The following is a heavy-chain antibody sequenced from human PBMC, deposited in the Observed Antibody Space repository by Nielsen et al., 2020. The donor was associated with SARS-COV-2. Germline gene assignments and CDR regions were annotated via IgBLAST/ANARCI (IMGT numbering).Heavy chain of an antibody. V-gene: IGHV3-23*01. CDR1: GFTFSSYA. Sequence: GESLKISCAASGFTFSSYAMSWVRQAPGKGLEWVSAISGSGGSTYYADSVKGRFTISRDNSKNTLYLQMNSLRAEDTAVYYCAKGPIVVVPAPYYFDYWGQGTLVTVSS. J-gene: IGHJ4*02. D-gene: IGHD2-2*01. CDR3: AKGPIVVVPAPYYFDY. CDR2: ISGSGGST.